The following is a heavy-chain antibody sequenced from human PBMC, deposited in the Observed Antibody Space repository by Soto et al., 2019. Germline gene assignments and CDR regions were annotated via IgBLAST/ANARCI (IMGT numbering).Heavy chain of an antibody. CDR2: ISSSSSSTI. CDR1: GFTFSSYS. Sequence: EVQLVESGGGLVKPGGSLRLSCAASGFTFSSYSMNWVRQAPGKGLEWVSYISSSSSSTIYYADSVKGRFTISRDNAKNSLDLKMNSLRDEDTSVYYCARTERGYSWSQWGQGTLVTVSS. J-gene: IGHJ4*02. V-gene: IGHV3-48*02. CDR3: ARTERGYSWSQ. D-gene: IGHD5-18*01.